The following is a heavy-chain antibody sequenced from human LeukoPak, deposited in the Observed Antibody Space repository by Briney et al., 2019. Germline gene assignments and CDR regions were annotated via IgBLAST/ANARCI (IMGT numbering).Heavy chain of an antibody. CDR2: IIPIFGTA. CDR3: ASHSGYSSSWRSDNWFDP. J-gene: IGHJ5*02. V-gene: IGHV1-69*06. Sequence: ASVKVSCKASGGTFSSYAISWVRQAPGQGLEWMGGIIPIFGTANYAQKFQGRVTITADKSTSTAYMELSSLRSEDTAVYYCASHSGYSSSWRSDNWFDPWGQGTLVTVSS. CDR1: GGTFSSYA. D-gene: IGHD6-13*01.